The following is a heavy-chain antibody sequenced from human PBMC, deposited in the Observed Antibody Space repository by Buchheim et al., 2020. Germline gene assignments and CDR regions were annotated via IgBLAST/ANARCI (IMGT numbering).Heavy chain of an antibody. CDR2: IYYSGST. CDR3: ARDRPGPHYDSSGYYDY. J-gene: IGHJ4*02. CDR1: GGSISSYY. D-gene: IGHD3-22*01. Sequence: QVQLQESGPGLVKPSETLSLTCTVSGGSISSYYWSWIRQPPGKGLEWIGYIYYSGSTNYNPSLKSRVTISVDTSKNQFSLKLSSVTAADTAVYYCARDRPGPHYDSSGYYDYWGQGTL. V-gene: IGHV4-59*01.